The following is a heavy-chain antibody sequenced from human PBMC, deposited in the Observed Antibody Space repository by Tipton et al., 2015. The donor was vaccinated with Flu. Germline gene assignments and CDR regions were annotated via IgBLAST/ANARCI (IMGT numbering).Heavy chain of an antibody. V-gene: IGHV4-38-2*02. D-gene: IGHD4-17*01. J-gene: IGHJ3*02. CDR2: IFPTGTT. CDR3: ARGDYGDYDHEADGFDI. CDR1: GDSIRSDYY. Sequence: GSLRLSCTISGDSIRSDYYWGWIRQPPGKGLEWIGHIFPTGTTYHKPSLKSRVTISINTSKNQLSMKVFSVTAADTAMYYCARGDYGDYDHEADGFDIWGQGTLVPVSA.